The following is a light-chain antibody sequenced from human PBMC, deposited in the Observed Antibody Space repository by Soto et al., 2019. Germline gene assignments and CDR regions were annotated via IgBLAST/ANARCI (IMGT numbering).Light chain of an antibody. CDR2: DVS. CDR3: SSYTSSSTSYV. J-gene: IGLJ1*01. CDR1: SSDVGGYNY. V-gene: IGLV2-14*01. Sequence: QSVLTQPASVSGSPGQSITISCTGTSSDVGGYNYVSWYQQHPGKDPKLMIYDVSNRHSGVSKRFSGSKSGNTASLTISGLQAEDEADYYCSSYTSSSTSYVFGTGTKLTVL.